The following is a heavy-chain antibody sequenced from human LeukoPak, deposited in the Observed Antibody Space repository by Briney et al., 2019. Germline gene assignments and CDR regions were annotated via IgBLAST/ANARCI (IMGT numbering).Heavy chain of an antibody. J-gene: IGHJ6*02. CDR3: ARDGGSGIRYDNYIYYGMDV. V-gene: IGHV3-23*01. CDR1: GFTFSNYD. Sequence: PGGSLRLSCAASGFTFSNYDMSWVRQAPGKGLEWVSGISGSGGCTYHADSGKGRFTISRDNSKNTLDLQMDSLRVEDTAVYFCARDGGSGIRYDNYIYYGMDVWGQGTTVTVSS. CDR2: ISGSGGCT. D-gene: IGHD3-16*01.